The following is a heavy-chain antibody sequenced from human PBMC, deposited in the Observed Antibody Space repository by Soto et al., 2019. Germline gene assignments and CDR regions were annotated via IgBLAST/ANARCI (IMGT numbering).Heavy chain of an antibody. CDR1: GGTFSSYA. CDR2: IIPIFGTA. V-gene: IGHV1-69*06. J-gene: IGHJ6*02. Sequence: ASVKVSCKASGGTFSSYAISWVRQAPGQGLEWMGGIIPIFGTANYAQKFQGRVTITADKSTSTAYMELSSLRSEDTAVYYCAREWFEYYYYYGMDVWGQGTTVTVS. CDR3: AREWFEYYYYYGMDV. D-gene: IGHD3-10*01.